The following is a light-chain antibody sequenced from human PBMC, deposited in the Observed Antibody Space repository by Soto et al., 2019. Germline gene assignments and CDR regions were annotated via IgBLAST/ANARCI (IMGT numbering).Light chain of an antibody. CDR2: DSN. V-gene: IGLV1-44*01. J-gene: IGLJ2*01. Sequence: QSVLTQPPSASGTPGQRVTVSCSGSTSNIGTNSVNWYHQLTGTAPKLLIYDSNERPSGVPERFSGSKSGTSASLAISGLQSEDEADYYCAAWDASLNGVLFGGGTKLTVL. CDR1: TSNIGTNS. CDR3: AAWDASLNGVL.